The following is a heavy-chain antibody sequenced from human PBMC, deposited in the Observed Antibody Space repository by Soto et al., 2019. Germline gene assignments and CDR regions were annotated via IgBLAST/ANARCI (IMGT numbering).Heavy chain of an antibody. J-gene: IGHJ4*02. CDR2: ISYDGSNK. Sequence: PGGSLRLSCAASGFTFSSYGMHWVRQAPGKGLEWVAVISYDGSNKYYADSVKGRFTISRDNSKNTLYLQMNSLRAEDTAVYYCAKGSTYYDFWSGYYDNSSYYFDYWGQGTRATVPS. D-gene: IGHD3-3*01. CDR3: AKGSTYYDFWSGYYDNSSYYFDY. CDR1: GFTFSSYG. V-gene: IGHV3-30*18.